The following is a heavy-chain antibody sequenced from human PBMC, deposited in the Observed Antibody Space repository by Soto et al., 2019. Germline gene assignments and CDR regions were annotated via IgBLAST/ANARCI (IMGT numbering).Heavy chain of an antibody. Sequence: SVKVSCKASGGTFSSYAISWVRQAPGQGLERMGGIIPIFGTANYAQKFQGRVTITADESTSTAYMELSSLRSEDTAVYYCARLKDYYDSSGYSEYFDYWGQGTLVTVSS. V-gene: IGHV1-69*13. CDR2: IIPIFGTA. CDR3: ARLKDYYDSSGYSEYFDY. J-gene: IGHJ4*02. CDR1: GGTFSSYA. D-gene: IGHD3-22*01.